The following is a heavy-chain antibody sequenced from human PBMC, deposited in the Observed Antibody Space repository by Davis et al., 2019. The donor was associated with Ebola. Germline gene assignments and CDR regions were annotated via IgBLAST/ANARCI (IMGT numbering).Heavy chain of an antibody. V-gene: IGHV3-23*01. CDR3: ARDPPHSGGSRRVNYYYGMDV. CDR1: GFTFSSYA. J-gene: IGHJ6*02. Sequence: GESLKISCAASGFTFSSYAMSWVRQAPGKGLEWVSAISGSGGSTYYADSVKGRFTISRDNAKNSLYLQMNSLRDEDTAVYYCARDPPHSGGSRRVNYYYGMDVWGQGTTVTVSS. CDR2: ISGSGGST. D-gene: IGHD2-15*01.